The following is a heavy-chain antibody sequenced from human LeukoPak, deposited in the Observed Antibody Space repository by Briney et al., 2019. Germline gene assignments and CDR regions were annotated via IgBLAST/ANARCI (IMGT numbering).Heavy chain of an antibody. V-gene: IGHV3-23*01. J-gene: IGHJ4*02. D-gene: IGHD5-18*01. CDR1: GFTFSSYA. CDR3: AKDRGYSYGPHYFDY. Sequence: GGSLRLSCAASGFTFSSYAMSWVRQAPGKGLEWVSAISGSGGSTYYADSVKGRFTISRDNSKNTLYLQMNSLRAEDTAVYYCAKDRGYSYGPHYFDYWGQGTLVTVSS. CDR2: ISGSGGST.